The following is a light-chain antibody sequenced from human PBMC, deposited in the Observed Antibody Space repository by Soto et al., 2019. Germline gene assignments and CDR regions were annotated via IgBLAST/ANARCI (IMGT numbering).Light chain of an antibody. J-gene: IGLJ3*02. CDR2: DVS. CDR1: SSDVGGYNY. CDR3: CSYAGSYSWV. V-gene: IGLV2-11*01. Sequence: QSVLTQPRSVSGSPGQSVTISCTGTSSDVGGYNYVSWYQQQHPGKAPKLMIYDVSQRPSGVPDRFSGSKSANTASLTISGLQTDDDGDYFCCSYAGSYSWVFGGGTQLTVL.